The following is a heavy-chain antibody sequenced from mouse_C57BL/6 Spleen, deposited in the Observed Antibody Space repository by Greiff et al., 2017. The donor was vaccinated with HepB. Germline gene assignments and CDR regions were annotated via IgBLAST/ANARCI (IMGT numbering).Heavy chain of an antibody. CDR1: GYSFTGYY. V-gene: IGHV1-42*01. Sequence: VQLQQSGPELVKPGASVKISCKASGYSFTGYYMNWVKQSPEKSLEWIGEINHSTGGTTYNQKFKAKATLTVDKSSSTAYMQLKSLTSEDAAVYYCARDYGSYYFDYWGQGTTLTVSS. CDR3: ARDYGSYYFDY. D-gene: IGHD1-1*01. CDR2: INHSTGGT. J-gene: IGHJ2*01.